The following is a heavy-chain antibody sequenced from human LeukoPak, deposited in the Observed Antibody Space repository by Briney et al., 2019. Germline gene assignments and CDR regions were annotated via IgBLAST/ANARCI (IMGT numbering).Heavy chain of an antibody. D-gene: IGHD2-2*01. CDR3: VRMGYCSSTSCYFDN. V-gene: IGHV4-38-2*01. CDR2: MYHTGST. J-gene: IGHJ4*02. Sequence: ASETLSLTRVVSDSSISSPYYWGWVRQPPGKGLEWIGSMYHTGSTAYNPSLETRVTISLDTSKNQVSLNLKFMTAADTAIYHCVRMGYCSSTSCYFDNWGRGTLVTVSS. CDR1: DSSISSPYY.